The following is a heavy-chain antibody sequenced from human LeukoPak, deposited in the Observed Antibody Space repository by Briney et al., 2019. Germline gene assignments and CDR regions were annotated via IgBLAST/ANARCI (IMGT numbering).Heavy chain of an antibody. D-gene: IGHD3-3*01. J-gene: IGHJ4*02. CDR1: GFSVSNNY. Sequence: GWSLRLSSAAAGFSVSNNYMTWVRLAPGKRLEWVSVISGDDDRTHYADSVKGRFTTSRDNSKNTLYLQMSSLRDDDTAIYFCARDAGRSGCAHWGPGTLVIVSS. V-gene: IGHV3-53*01. CDR2: ISGDDDRT. CDR3: ARDAGRSGCAH.